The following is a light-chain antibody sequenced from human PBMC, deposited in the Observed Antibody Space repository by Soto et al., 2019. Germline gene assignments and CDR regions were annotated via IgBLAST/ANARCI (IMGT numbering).Light chain of an antibody. CDR1: SSNIGAGYD. CDR3: QSHDTSLSGSRV. V-gene: IGLV1-40*01. Sequence: QSVLTQPPSVSGAPGQRVTISCTGSSSNIGAGYDVHWYQQLPGTAPKLLIYGNNNRPSGVPDRFSGSKSGTSASLAITGLLPEDEDDYYCQSHDTSLSGSRVFGTGTKLTVL. CDR2: GNN. J-gene: IGLJ1*01.